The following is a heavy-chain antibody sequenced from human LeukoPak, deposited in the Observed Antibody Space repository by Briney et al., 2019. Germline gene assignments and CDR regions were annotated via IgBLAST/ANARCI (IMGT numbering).Heavy chain of an antibody. Sequence: GGSLRLSCAASGLTFSSYAMSWVRQAPGKGLEWVSAISGSGGSTYYANSVKGRFTISRDNSKNTLYLQMNSLRAEDTAVYYCARDHLYYDISGPRFDYWGQGTRVTVSS. J-gene: IGHJ4*02. V-gene: IGHV3-23*01. D-gene: IGHD3-9*01. CDR2: ISGSGGST. CDR3: ARDHLYYDISGPRFDY. CDR1: GLTFSSYA.